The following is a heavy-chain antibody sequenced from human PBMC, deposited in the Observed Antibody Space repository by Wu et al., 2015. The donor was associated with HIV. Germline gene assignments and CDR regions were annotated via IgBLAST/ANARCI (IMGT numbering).Heavy chain of an antibody. D-gene: IGHD6-19*01. Sequence: QVQLVQSGAEVKKPGSSVKVSCKTSGGTFNNFAVTWVRQAPGRGLEWMGGLIPIFNSAHYAQNFQDRLTITTDESRRTAYMELKRLKSDDTAMYYCATEGVPGSGWYRGLDFWGQGTLVSVSS. CDR3: ATEGVPGSGWYRGLDF. CDR1: GGTFNNFA. CDR2: LIPIFNSA. J-gene: IGHJ4*02. V-gene: IGHV1-69*05.